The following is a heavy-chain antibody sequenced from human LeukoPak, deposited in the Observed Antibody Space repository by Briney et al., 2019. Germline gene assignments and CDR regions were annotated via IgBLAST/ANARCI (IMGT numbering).Heavy chain of an antibody. CDR2: INHSGTT. Sequence: SETLSLTCAVYGGSFSGNYWSWIRQPPGKGLEWIGDINHSGTTNYSPSLKSRVTISVDTSKNQFSLNLSSVTAADTAVFYCARGVTVTRNYYYYYMDVWGKGTTVTVSS. J-gene: IGHJ6*03. CDR1: GGSFSGNY. D-gene: IGHD4-11*01. CDR3: ARGVTVTRNYYYYYMDV. V-gene: IGHV4-34*01.